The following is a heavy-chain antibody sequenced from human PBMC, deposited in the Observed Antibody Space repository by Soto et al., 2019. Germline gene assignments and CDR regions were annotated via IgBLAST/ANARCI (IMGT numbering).Heavy chain of an antibody. CDR3: ARDGLGGATTGDFDY. CDR1: GFTFSSYA. Sequence: GGSLRLSCAASGFTFSSYAMHWVRQAPGKGLEWVAVISYDGSNKYYADSVKGRFTISRDNSKNTLYLQMNSLRAEDTAVYYCARDGLGGATTGDFDYWGQGTLVTVSS. D-gene: IGHD1-26*01. CDR2: ISYDGSNK. V-gene: IGHV3-30-3*01. J-gene: IGHJ4*02.